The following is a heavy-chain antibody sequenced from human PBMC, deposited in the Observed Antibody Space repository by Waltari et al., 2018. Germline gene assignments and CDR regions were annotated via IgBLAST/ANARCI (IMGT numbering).Heavy chain of an antibody. Sequence: QVQLQESGPGLVKPSQTLSLTCTVSGGSISSGGYYWSWIRQHPGKGLEWIGYIYYSGGTYYNPSLKSRVTISVDTSKNQFSLKLSSVTAADTAVYYCARAYYDFWSGYYNGFDYWGQGTLVTVSS. J-gene: IGHJ4*02. CDR2: IYYSGGT. V-gene: IGHV4-31*03. CDR1: GGSISSGGYY. D-gene: IGHD3-3*01. CDR3: ARAYYDFWSGYYNGFDY.